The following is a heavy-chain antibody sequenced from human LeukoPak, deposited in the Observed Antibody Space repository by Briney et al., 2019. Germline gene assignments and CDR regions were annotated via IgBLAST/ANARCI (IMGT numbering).Heavy chain of an antibody. CDR3: ARLVLGPIGIDY. Sequence: SETLSLTCSVSGGSISGYYWGWIRQPAGKGPQWIGWIYSSGYTYYNPSLKSRVTMSVDTPKNQFSLKLSSVTAADTAVYYCARLVLGPIGIDYWGQGTLVTVSS. CDR2: IYSSGYT. CDR1: GGSISGYY. J-gene: IGHJ4*02. V-gene: IGHV4-4*07. D-gene: IGHD1-26*01.